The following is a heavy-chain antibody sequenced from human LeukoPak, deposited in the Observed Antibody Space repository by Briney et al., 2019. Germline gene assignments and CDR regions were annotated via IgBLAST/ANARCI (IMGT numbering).Heavy chain of an antibody. J-gene: IGHJ3*02. Sequence: ASVTVSFKASGYTFTSYGISWVRQAPGQGLEWMGWISAYNGNTNYAQKLQGRVTMTTDTSTSTAYMELRSLRSDDTAVYYCARSQWVTMIDTGAFDIWGQGTMVTVSS. CDR3: ARSQWVTMIDTGAFDI. D-gene: IGHD3-22*01. CDR1: GYTFTSYG. V-gene: IGHV1-18*01. CDR2: ISAYNGNT.